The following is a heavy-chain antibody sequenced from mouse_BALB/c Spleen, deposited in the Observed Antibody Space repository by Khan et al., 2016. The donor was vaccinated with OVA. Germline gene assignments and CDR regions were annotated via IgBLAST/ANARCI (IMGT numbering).Heavy chain of an antibody. D-gene: IGHD1-1*01. V-gene: IGHV1S41*01. CDR2: IAPGSGST. CDR3: ARSNYYGSGLYAMDY. J-gene: IGHJ4*01. CDR1: GYTFTSFW. Sequence: DLVMPGAAVTLSCKASGYTFTSFWLNWIKQRPGQGLEWIGRIAPGSGSTSYNGVFKGKATLTVDESSSTAYIQLSSLSSEDSAVYFCARSNYYGSGLYAMDYWGQGTSVTVSS.